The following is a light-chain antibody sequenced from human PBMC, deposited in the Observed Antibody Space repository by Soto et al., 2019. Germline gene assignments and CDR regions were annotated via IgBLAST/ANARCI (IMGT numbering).Light chain of an antibody. V-gene: IGKV1-17*03. CDR3: LQHYYYPLT. CDR1: QGISNY. CDR2: STS. J-gene: IGKJ1*01. Sequence: IQMTQSPSAISASVGDRVTITCRASQGISNYLDWFQQKPGNVPRRMIYSTSTLQSGVSSRCSGSGSGTEFNLTISSMHRKDLAVYYCLQHYYYPLTFGQGAKVESK.